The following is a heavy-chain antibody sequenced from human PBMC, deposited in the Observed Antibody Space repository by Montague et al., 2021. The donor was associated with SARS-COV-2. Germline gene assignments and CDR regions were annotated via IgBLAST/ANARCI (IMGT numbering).Heavy chain of an antibody. Sequence: CAISGDSVSSNIATWNWIRQSPSRGLEWLGRTYYRFKWYNDYAESVKSRITIDPDTSKHQFSLHLNSVTPEDTAVYYCARILVGSKYYFDFWGQGTLVTVSS. CDR3: ARILVGSKYYFDF. CDR2: TYYRFKWYN. D-gene: IGHD2-2*01. J-gene: IGHJ4*02. V-gene: IGHV6-1*01. CDR1: GDSVSSNIAT.